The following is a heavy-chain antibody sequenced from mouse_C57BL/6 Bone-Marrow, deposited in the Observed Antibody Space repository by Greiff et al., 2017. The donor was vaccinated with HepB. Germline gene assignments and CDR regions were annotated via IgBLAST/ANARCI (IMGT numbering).Heavy chain of an antibody. V-gene: IGHV5-4*01. Sequence: EVQVVESGGGLVKPGGSLKLSCAASGFTFSSYAMSWVRQTPEKRLEWVATISDGGSYTYYPDNVKGRFTISRDNAKNTLYLKMSHLKSEDTAMYYCARDDRYEGAMDYWGQGTSVTVSS. J-gene: IGHJ4*01. D-gene: IGHD2-3*01. CDR2: ISDGGSYT. CDR3: ARDDRYEGAMDY. CDR1: GFTFSSYA.